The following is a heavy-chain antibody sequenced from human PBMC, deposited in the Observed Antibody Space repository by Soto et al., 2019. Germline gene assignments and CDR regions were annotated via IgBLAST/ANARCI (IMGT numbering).Heavy chain of an antibody. V-gene: IGHV4-30-2*01. CDR2: IYHRGST. CDR3: AAGDMPSPYY. CDR1: GGSISSGGYS. J-gene: IGHJ4*02. Sequence: QLQLQESGSGLLKPSQTLSLTCAVSGGSISSGGYSWSWIRQPPGKGLEWMGYIYHRGSTNHNPSNXRXAXPTXDRTENQVPRKRSSVTSAGTAVTSGAAGDMPSPYYWGQGTLVTVSS. D-gene: IGHD2-15*01.